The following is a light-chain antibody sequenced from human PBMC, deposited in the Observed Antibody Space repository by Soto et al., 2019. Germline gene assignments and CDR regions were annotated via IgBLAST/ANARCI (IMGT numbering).Light chain of an antibody. CDR1: QSISDT. Sequence: EIVMPQSPATLSVSPGGSATLSCRASQSISDTLAWYQQKPGQAPRLLIHGASTRAPGFPARFSGSGSGTDFTLTISSLQSEDFAVYYCQQYDNWPWTVGQGTKVDIK. V-gene: IGKV3-15*01. CDR2: GAS. J-gene: IGKJ1*01. CDR3: QQYDNWPWT.